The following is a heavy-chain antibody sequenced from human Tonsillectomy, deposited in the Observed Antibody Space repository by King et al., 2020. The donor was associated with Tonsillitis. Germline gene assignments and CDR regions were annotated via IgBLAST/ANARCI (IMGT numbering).Heavy chain of an antibody. CDR2: IYPGDSAT. D-gene: IGHD2-15*01. Sequence: VQLVESGAEVKKPGESLKISCKGSGYRFTSYWIGWVRQMPGKGLEWMGIIYPGDSATRYSPSFQGQVTISVDKSINTAYLQWSSLKASDTAMYYCARPGEYCSGGSGPLGVFDIWGQGTMVTVSS. CDR3: ARPGEYCSGGSGPLGVFDI. CDR1: GYRFTSYW. J-gene: IGHJ3*02. V-gene: IGHV5-51*01.